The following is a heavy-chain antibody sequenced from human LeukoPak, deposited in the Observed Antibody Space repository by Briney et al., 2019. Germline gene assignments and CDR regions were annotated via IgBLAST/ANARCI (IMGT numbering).Heavy chain of an antibody. J-gene: IGHJ4*02. CDR1: GGSFSGYY. Sequence: PSETLSLTCAVYGGSFSGYYWSWLRQPPGKGLEWIGEINHSGSTNYNPSLKSRVTISVDTSKNQFSLKLSSVTAADTAVYYCARAPSSGYYSPFDYWGQGTLVTVSS. V-gene: IGHV4-34*01. CDR3: ARAPSSGYYSPFDY. CDR2: INHSGST. D-gene: IGHD3-22*01.